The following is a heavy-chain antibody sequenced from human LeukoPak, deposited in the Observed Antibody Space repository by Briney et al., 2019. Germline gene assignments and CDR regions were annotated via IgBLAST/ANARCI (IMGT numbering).Heavy chain of an antibody. D-gene: IGHD2-15*01. J-gene: IGHJ5*02. Sequence: SETLSLTCTVSGGSISSSSYYWGWIRQPPGKGLEWIGSLYYSGNTYYNPSLNSRVTISVDTSKNQFSLKLSSVTAADTAVYYCARQTKGSRFCSGGSRYSRWFDPWGQGTLVTVSS. CDR1: GGSISSSSYY. V-gene: IGHV4-39*01. CDR2: LYYSGNT. CDR3: ARQTKGSRFCSGGSRYSRWFDP.